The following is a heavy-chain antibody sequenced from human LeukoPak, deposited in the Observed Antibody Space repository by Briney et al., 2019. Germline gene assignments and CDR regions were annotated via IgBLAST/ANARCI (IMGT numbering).Heavy chain of an antibody. D-gene: IGHD2-15*01. CDR1: GFTFSSYI. V-gene: IGHV3-48*04. CDR2: ISSSSSTI. CDR3: ARFGYVAAVDV. J-gene: IGHJ4*02. Sequence: QPGGSLRLSCAASGFTFSSYIMNWVRQAPGKGLEWVSYISSSSSTIYYADSVKGRFSISRDNAKNLVYLQMNSLRAEDTAVYHCARFGYVAAVDVWGQGTPVTVSS.